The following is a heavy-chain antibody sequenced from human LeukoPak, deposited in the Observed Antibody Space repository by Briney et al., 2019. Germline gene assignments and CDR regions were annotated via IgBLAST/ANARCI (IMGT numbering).Heavy chain of an antibody. CDR3: ARGYSRVSFRSYFDY. CDR1: GYSISSGYY. V-gene: IGHV4-38-2*01. J-gene: IGHJ4*02. CDR2: IYHSGST. D-gene: IGHD6-13*01. Sequence: SETLSLTCAVSGYSISSGYYWGWIRQPPGKGLEWIGSIYHSGSTYYNPSLKSRVIISVDTSKNQFSLKLSSVTAADTAVYYRARGYSRVSFRSYFDYWGQGTLVTVSS.